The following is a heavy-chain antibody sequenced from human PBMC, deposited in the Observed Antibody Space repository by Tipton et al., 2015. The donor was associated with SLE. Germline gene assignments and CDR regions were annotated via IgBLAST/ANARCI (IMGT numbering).Heavy chain of an antibody. CDR1: GYMFTSFE. CDR3: ARGVRRSSGSYFFAF. Sequence: QLVQSGPEVKKPGASMKVSCKASGYMFTSFEINWVRQASGQGLEWMGWMNPNSGNTGYAQKFQGRVTMTRNTSISTAYMDLSSLRSEDAAMYFCARGVRRSSGSYFFAFWGQGTLVTLPS. V-gene: IGHV1-8*01. J-gene: IGHJ1*01. D-gene: IGHD3-10*01. CDR2: MNPNSGNT.